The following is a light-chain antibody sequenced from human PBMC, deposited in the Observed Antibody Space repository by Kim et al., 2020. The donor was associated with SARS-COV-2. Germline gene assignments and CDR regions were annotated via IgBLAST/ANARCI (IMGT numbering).Light chain of an antibody. CDR2: AAS. J-gene: IGKJ1*01. CDR1: QDLNDY. Sequence: ASVGDRVTSTCRASQDLNDYLAWFKKKPGKAPKSLIYAASRLQSGVPSRFSGSGSGTEFTLTISNLQTEDFATYYCQQYKYYQWKFGQGTKVDIK. V-gene: IGKV1-16*01. CDR3: QQYKYYQWK.